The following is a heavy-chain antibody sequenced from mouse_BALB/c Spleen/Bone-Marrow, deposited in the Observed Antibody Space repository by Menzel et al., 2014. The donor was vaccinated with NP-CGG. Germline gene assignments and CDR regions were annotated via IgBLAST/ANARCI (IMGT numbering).Heavy chain of an antibody. J-gene: IGHJ2*01. CDR3: ARYSYGSSLFDY. V-gene: IGHV14-3*02. CDR1: GFNIKDTY. CDR2: IDPANGNT. Sequence: EVQLQQSGAELVKPGASVKLSCTASGFNIKDTYMHWVKQRPEQGLEWIGRIDPANGNTKYDPKFQGKATITADTSSNTAYLQLSSLTSEDTAVYYCARYSYGSSLFDYWGQGTTLTVSS. D-gene: IGHD1-1*01.